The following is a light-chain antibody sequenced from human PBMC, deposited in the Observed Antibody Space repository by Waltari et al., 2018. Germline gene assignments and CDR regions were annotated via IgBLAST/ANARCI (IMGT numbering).Light chain of an antibody. CDR3: SSQTLDGVVL. V-gene: IGLV2-14*03. J-gene: IGLJ2*01. CDR1: HSAVAASDS. Sequence: SGIHSAVAASDSVSWYQHHPGEAPQVIIYDVTNRPSGVSDRFSASKSANRAFLTISGLQPDDEGDYYCSSQTLDGVVLFGGGTKLTVL. CDR2: DVT.